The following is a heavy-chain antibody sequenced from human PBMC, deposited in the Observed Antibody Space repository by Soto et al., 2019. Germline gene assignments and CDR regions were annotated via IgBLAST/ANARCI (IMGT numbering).Heavy chain of an antibody. D-gene: IGHD3-22*01. CDR3: ARGPDRSGFYIFDY. V-gene: IGHV1-3*01. CDR2: INAGNGNT. J-gene: IGHJ4*02. CDR1: GYTFTSYA. Sequence: ASVKVSCKASGYTFTSYAMHWVRQAPGQRLEWMGWINAGNGNTKYSQKFQGRVTITRDTSASTAYMELSSLRYEDSAIYYCARGPDRSGFYIFDYWGQGTLVTVSS.